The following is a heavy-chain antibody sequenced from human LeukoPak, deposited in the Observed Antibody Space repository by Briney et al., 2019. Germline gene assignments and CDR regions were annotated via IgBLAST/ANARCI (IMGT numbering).Heavy chain of an antibody. D-gene: IGHD1-26*01. CDR1: GGSISSGGYS. CDR2: IYHSGST. V-gene: IGHV4-30-2*03. CDR3: ARRMIVGVSNSFDY. J-gene: IGHJ4*02. Sequence: PSQTLSLTCAVSGGSISSGGYSWSWIRQPPGKGLEWIGYIYHSGSTYYNPSLKSRVTISVDTSKNQFSLKLSSVTAADTAVYYCARRMIVGVSNSFDYWGQGTLVTVSS.